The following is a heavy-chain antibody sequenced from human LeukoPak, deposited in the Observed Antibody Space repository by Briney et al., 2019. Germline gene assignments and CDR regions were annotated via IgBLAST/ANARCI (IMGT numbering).Heavy chain of an antibody. CDR2: IYYSGST. J-gene: IGHJ3*02. Sequence: TLSLTCSVSGGSISSVGYYWSWIRQHPGKGLEWIVYIYYSGSTYCNPSLKSRVTISVDTSKNQFSRKLSSVTAADTAVYYCARVTRSIVARSVAFDIWGQGTMVTVSS. CDR3: ARVTRSIVARSVAFDI. V-gene: IGHV4-31*03. D-gene: IGHD6-6*01. CDR1: GGSISSVGYY.